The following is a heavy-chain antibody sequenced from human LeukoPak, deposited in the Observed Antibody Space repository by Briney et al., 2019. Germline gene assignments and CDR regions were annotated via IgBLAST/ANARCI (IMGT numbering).Heavy chain of an antibody. J-gene: IGHJ4*02. CDR3: ARSEPNYGDYVVDY. V-gene: IGHV4-30-4*08. CDR2: IYYSGST. D-gene: IGHD4-17*01. CDR1: GGSISSGDYY. Sequence: PSETLSLTCTVSGGSISSGDYYSSWIRHPPGKGLEWIGYIYYSGSTYYNPSLKSRVTISVDASKNQFSLKLSSVTAADTAVYYCARSEPNYGDYVVDYWGQGTLVTVST.